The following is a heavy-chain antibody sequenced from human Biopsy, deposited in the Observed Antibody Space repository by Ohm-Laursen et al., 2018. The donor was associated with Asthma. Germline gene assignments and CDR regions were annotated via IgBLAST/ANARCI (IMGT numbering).Heavy chain of an antibody. CDR1: GFTFGNFW. J-gene: IGHJ4*02. CDR3: ARGDSSGWSHYYFDY. V-gene: IGHV3-7*03. D-gene: IGHD6-19*01. CDR2: INGDGSQK. Sequence: SLRLSCAASGFTFGNFWMSWGRQTPGKGLEWVATINGDGSQKSYVDPVTGRFTISRDNSKNSLHLQMHSLRVGDTAVYYCARGDSSGWSHYYFDYWGQGTLVTVSS.